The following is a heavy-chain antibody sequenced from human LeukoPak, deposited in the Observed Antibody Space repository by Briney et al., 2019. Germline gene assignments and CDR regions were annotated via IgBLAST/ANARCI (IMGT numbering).Heavy chain of an antibody. Sequence: GGSLRLSCAASGFTFSSYWMSWVRQAPGKGLEWVANVKQDGSEKYYVDSVKGRFTISRDNAKNSLYLQMNSLRAEGTAVYYCARADSSSCYYDYWGQGTLVTVSS. J-gene: IGHJ4*02. CDR1: GFTFSSYW. D-gene: IGHD6-6*01. V-gene: IGHV3-7*01. CDR2: VKQDGSEK. CDR3: ARADSSSCYYDY.